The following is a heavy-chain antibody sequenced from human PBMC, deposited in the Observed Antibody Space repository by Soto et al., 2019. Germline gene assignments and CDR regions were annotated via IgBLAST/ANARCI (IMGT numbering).Heavy chain of an antibody. CDR1: VPSFKSGSYY. CDR2: VYHTWRT. Sequence: SETLSLTCTVSVPSFKSGSYYLSWVLQPPGKGLEGIGYVYHTWRTDYNPSLKSRVAIAVDTSKNQFSLDLESVTAADTSVSFCVGDCVYFAVWGQGTCVTVSS. CDR3: VGDCVYFAV. D-gene: IGHD1-26*01. V-gene: IGHV4-61*01. J-gene: IGHJ4*02.